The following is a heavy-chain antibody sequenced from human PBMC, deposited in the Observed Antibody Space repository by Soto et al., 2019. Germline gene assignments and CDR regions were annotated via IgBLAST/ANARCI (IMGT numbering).Heavy chain of an antibody. Sequence: PGGSLRLSCASSGFTFSSCSMNWVRQAPGKGLEWVSFISGSGDTKYYADSVKGRFTISRDNAKDSLYLQMSSLRDEDTAVYYCAKYCSSDVCFDYWGQGTLVTVSS. D-gene: IGHD2-8*01. CDR3: AKYCSSDVCFDY. V-gene: IGHV3-48*02. CDR1: GFTFSSCS. CDR2: ISGSGDTK. J-gene: IGHJ4*02.